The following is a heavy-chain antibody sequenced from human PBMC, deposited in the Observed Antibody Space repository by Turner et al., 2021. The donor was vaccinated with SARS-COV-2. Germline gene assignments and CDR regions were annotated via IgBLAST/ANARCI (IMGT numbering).Heavy chain of an antibody. CDR3: ATGYQLRVNWFDP. CDR1: GYTLTELS. Sequence: VQLVQSGAEVKKPGASVKVSCKISGYTLTELSMYWVRQAPGKGLEWMGGCDPEDGETIYAQNFQGRVTMTEDTSTDTAYMELSSLRSEDTAVYFCATGYQLRVNWFDPWGQGTLVTVSS. J-gene: IGHJ5*02. D-gene: IGHD2-2*01. CDR2: CDPEDGET. V-gene: IGHV1-24*01.